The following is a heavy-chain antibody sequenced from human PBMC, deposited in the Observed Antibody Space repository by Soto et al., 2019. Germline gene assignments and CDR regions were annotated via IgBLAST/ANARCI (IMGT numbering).Heavy chain of an antibody. J-gene: IGHJ3*02. CDR3: ARGPPMISFGGVIVPRPHDAFDI. CDR2: MNPNSGNT. Sequence: RASVKVSCKASGYTFTSYDINWVRQATGQGLEWMGWMNPNSGNTGYAQKFQGRVTMTRNTSISTAYMELSSLRSEDTAVYYCARGPPMISFGGVIVPRPHDAFDIWGQGTMVTVSS. V-gene: IGHV1-8*01. D-gene: IGHD3-16*02. CDR1: GYTFTSYD.